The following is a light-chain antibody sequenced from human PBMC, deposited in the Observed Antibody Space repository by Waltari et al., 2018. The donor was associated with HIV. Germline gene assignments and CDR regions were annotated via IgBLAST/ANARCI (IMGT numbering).Light chain of an antibody. CDR1: QSVSSN. J-gene: IGKJ4*01. V-gene: IGKV3-15*01. CDR2: GAS. CDR3: QQYNNWPPLT. Sequence: TLSCRASQSVSSNLAWYQQKPGQAPRLLIYGASTRATGIPARFSGSGSGTEFTLTISSLQSEDFAVYYCQQYNNWPPLTFGGGTKVEIK.